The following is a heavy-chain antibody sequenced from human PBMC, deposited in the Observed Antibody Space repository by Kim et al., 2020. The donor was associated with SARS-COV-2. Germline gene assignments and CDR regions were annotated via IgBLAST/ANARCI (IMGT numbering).Heavy chain of an antibody. Sequence: GGSLRLSCAASGFTFSSYGMHWVRQAPGKGLEWVAVIWYDGSNKYYADSVKGRFTISRDNSKNTLYLQMNSLRAEDTAVYYCARFKPQLWFGELSYYYMDVWGKGTTVTVSS. D-gene: IGHD3-10*01. CDR3: ARFKPQLWFGELSYYYMDV. CDR2: IWYDGSNK. V-gene: IGHV3-33*01. CDR1: GFTFSSYG. J-gene: IGHJ6*03.